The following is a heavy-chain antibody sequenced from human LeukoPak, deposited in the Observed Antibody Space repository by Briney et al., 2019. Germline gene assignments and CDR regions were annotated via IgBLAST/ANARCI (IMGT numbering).Heavy chain of an antibody. J-gene: IGHJ4*02. Sequence: GGSLRLSCAASGFTFTSYAMSWVRQAPGKGLEWVSVISVSGTSTYYADSVKGRFTISRDNSKNTLYLQMNSLRAEDTAVYYCAKTAETTEYYFDCWGQGTLVTVSS. V-gene: IGHV3-23*01. CDR2: ISVSGTST. CDR1: GFTFTSYA. D-gene: IGHD1-7*01. CDR3: AKTAETTEYYFDC.